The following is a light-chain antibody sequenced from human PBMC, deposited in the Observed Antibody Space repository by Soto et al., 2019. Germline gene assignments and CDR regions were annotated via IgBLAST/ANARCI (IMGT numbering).Light chain of an antibody. CDR3: SSFTTLTTYV. Sequence: QSALTQPASVSGSPGQSITISCIGTSSDVGGYNYVSWYQQHPGKAPKLMIYDVSNQPSGVSNRFSGSKSVNTASLTISGLQAEDEADYYSSSFTTLTTYVFGTGTKVTVL. CDR1: SSDVGGYNY. CDR2: DVS. V-gene: IGLV2-14*01. J-gene: IGLJ1*01.